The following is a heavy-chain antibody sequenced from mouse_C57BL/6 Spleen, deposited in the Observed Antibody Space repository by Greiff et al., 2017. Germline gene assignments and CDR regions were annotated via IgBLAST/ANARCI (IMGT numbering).Heavy chain of an antibody. CDR1: GYTFTSYG. CDR3: AAFITTWGAMDY. Sequence: QVQLQPSGAELARPGASVKLSCKASGYTFTSYGISWVKQRTGQGLEWIGEIYPRSGNTYYNEKFKGKATLTADKSSSTAYMELRSLTSEDSAVYFCAAFITTWGAMDYWGQGTSVTVSS. J-gene: IGHJ4*01. V-gene: IGHV1-81*01. D-gene: IGHD1-1*01. CDR2: IYPRSGNT.